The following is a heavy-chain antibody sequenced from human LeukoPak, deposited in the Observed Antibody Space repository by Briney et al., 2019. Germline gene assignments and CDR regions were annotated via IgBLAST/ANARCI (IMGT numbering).Heavy chain of an antibody. Sequence: PGGSLRLSCAASGFTFSSYWMHWVHQAPGKGLVWVSRINSDGSSTSYADSVKGRFTISRDNAKNTLYLQMNSLRAEDTAVYYCARGLYYYDSSGYLDYWGQGTLVTVSS. CDR1: GFTFSSYW. V-gene: IGHV3-74*01. D-gene: IGHD3-22*01. CDR2: INSDGSST. J-gene: IGHJ4*02. CDR3: ARGLYYYDSSGYLDY.